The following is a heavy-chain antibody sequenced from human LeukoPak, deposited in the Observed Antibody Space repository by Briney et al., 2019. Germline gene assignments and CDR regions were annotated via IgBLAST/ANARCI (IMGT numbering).Heavy chain of an antibody. Sequence: GSLRLSCAASGFTFSNYAMSWVRQAPGRGLEWVSAISGRGDKTYHADSVKGRFTISRDNSRNTLSLQVNSLRAEDTAVYYCAKDTSAWWYHRAYMDVWGKGTTVTVSS. J-gene: IGHJ6*03. CDR2: ISGRGDKT. V-gene: IGHV3-23*01. CDR3: AKDTSAWWYHRAYMDV. D-gene: IGHD2-15*01. CDR1: GFTFSNYA.